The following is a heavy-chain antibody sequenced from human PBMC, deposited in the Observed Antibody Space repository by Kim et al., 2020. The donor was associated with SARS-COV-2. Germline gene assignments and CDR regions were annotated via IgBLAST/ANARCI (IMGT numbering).Heavy chain of an antibody. J-gene: IGHJ3*02. V-gene: IGHV1-2*02. D-gene: IGHD1-26*01. CDR3: AREVGGSQRDAFDI. CDR1: GYTFTGYY. Sequence: ASVKVSCKASGYTFTGYYMHWVRQAPGQGLEWMGWINPNSGGTNYAQKFQGRVTMTRDTSISTAYMELSRLRSDDTAVYYCAREVGGSQRDAFDIWGQGTMVTVSS. CDR2: INPNSGGT.